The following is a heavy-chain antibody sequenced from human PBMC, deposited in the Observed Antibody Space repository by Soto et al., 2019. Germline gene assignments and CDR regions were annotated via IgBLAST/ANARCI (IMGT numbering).Heavy chain of an antibody. D-gene: IGHD3-22*01. CDR2: MYYSGTS. J-gene: IGHJ5*02. CDR3: ARLHCDSPNCVPLDP. V-gene: IGHV4-39*01. Sequence: PSETLSLTCTVSGGSISDDTYYWGWIRQPPGKGLEWIGSMYYSGTSSYNPSLKSRVSMSVDTSKKQLYLRLTSVTAADTAVYYCARLHCDSPNCVPLDPWGQGTLVTVSS. CDR1: GGSISDDTYY.